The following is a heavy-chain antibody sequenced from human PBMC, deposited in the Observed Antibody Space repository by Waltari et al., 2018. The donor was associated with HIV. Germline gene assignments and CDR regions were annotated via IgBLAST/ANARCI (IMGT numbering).Heavy chain of an antibody. CDR2: ISGYNGNT. CDR1: GSTFSAYT. CDR3: ARGVSIVRGVMIRGHMDV. J-gene: IGHJ6*02. D-gene: IGHD3-10*01. V-gene: IGHV1-18*01. Sequence: VQLVQSGAEMRKPGASVKVSCRASGSTFSAYTISWVRQAPGQRLEWMGWISGYNGNTNYAQKFQGRVNMTTDTSTSTAHMELRSLRSDDTAVYYCARGVSIVRGVMIRGHMDVWGQGTTVTVSS.